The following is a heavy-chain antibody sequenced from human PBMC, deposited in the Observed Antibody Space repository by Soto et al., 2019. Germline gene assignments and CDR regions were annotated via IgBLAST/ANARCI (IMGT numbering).Heavy chain of an antibody. D-gene: IGHD2-15*01. Sequence: PSETLSLTCTVSGGSISSGDYYWSWIRQPPGKGLEWIGYIYYSGSTYYNPSLKSRVTISVDTSKNQFSLKLSSVTAADTAVYYCARVVAATTYYFDYWGQGTLVTVSS. CDR2: IYYSGST. J-gene: IGHJ4*02. CDR1: GGSISSGDYY. V-gene: IGHV4-30-4*01. CDR3: ARVVAATTYYFDY.